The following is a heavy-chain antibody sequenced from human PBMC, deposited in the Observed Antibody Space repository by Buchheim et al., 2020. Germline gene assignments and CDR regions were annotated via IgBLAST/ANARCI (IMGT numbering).Heavy chain of an antibody. J-gene: IGHJ6*02. D-gene: IGHD6-19*01. CDR3: AKFLGIAVADYYYGMDV. Sequence: EVQLLESGGDLVQVGGSLRLSCAASGFSFSRFAMTWVRQAPGKGLEWVSAIGGSDGLTYYADSVRGRFTISRDKSKNTMYLQMNSLSAEDTATYYCAKFLGIAVADYYYGMDVWGQGT. V-gene: IGHV3-23*01. CDR1: GFSFSRFA. CDR2: IGGSDGLT.